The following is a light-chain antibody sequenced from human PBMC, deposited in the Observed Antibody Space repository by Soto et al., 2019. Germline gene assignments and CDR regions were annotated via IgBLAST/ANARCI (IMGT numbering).Light chain of an antibody. J-gene: IGKJ1*01. CDR2: GAS. Sequence: EIVLTQSPGTLSLSPGERATLSCRASQSVSINYLAWYQQKPGQAPRPLIYGASSRATGIPDRFSGSGAGTDFTLTISRLESEDFAVYYGQQYGSSPWTFGQGTKVEIK. CDR1: QSVSINY. V-gene: IGKV3-20*01. CDR3: QQYGSSPWT.